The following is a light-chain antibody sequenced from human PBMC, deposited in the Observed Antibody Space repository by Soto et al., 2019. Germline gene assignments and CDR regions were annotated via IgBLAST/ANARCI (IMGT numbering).Light chain of an antibody. CDR1: QSISTY. CDR2: GAS. V-gene: IGKV1-39*01. CDR3: QQGSFTLT. Sequence: DIQMTQSPSSLSASVGDRVTITCRASQSISTYLNWYQQKLGKAPKLLISGASSLQGGVPSRFSGSGSGTDFTLTISSLQPEDFATYYCQQGSFTLTFGAGTKLEIK. J-gene: IGKJ4*01.